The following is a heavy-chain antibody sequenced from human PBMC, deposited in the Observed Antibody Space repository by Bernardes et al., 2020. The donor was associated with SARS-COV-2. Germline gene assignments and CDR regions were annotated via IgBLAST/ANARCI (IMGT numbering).Heavy chain of an antibody. V-gene: IGHV4-34*01. CDR1: GGSLSYYY. Sequence: SKTLSLTCGVYGGSLSYYYWHWIRQSPEKGLEWIGEVTQSGTAKYSPSLRTRVTISVDMSKNQFSLRLTSLTAADTSFYYCARGDSYGINDGFDVWGRGTAVTVSS. CDR3: ARGDSYGINDGFDV. CDR2: VTQSGTA. J-gene: IGHJ6*02. D-gene: IGHD5-18*01.